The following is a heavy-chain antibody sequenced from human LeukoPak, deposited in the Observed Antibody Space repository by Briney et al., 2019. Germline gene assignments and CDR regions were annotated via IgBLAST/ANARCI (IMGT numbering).Heavy chain of an antibody. CDR3: ASHPLQDSSGYPPYYFDY. CDR1: GGSISSSSYY. Sequence: SETLSLTCTVSGGSISSSSYYWGWIRQPPGKGLEWIGSIYYSGSTYYNPSLKSRVTISVDTSKNQFSLKLSSVTAADTAVYYCASHPLQDSSGYPPYYFDYWGQGTLVTVSS. D-gene: IGHD3-22*01. V-gene: IGHV4-39*01. J-gene: IGHJ4*02. CDR2: IYYSGST.